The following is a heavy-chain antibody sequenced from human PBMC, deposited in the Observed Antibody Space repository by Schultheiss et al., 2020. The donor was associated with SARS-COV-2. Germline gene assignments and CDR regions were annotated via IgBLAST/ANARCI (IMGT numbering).Heavy chain of an antibody. CDR2: IYYSGST. Sequence: SETLSLTCAVYGGSFSGYYWSWIRQHPGKGLEWIGYIYYSGSTYYNPSLKSRVTISVDTSKNQFSLKLSSVTAADTAVYYCARSPFLAAAHDNWFDPWGQGTLGTVSS. CDR3: ARSPFLAAAHDNWFDP. J-gene: IGHJ5*02. CDR1: GGSFSGYY. V-gene: IGHV4-34*01. D-gene: IGHD6-25*01.